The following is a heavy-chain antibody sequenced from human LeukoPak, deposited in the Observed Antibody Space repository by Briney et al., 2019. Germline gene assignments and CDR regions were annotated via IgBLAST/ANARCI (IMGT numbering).Heavy chain of an antibody. J-gene: IGHJ4*02. Sequence: SETLSLTCTVSGGSISSHYWNWIRQSPGKGLEWIGYTYTRGSTNYNRSLKSRVTISVDTSKNQLSLELSSVTAADTAVYYCAKASWVSNADAVLWGQGTVVTVSS. CDR3: AKASWVSNADAVL. CDR1: GGSISSHY. D-gene: IGHD1-1*01. V-gene: IGHV4-4*09. CDR2: TYTRGST.